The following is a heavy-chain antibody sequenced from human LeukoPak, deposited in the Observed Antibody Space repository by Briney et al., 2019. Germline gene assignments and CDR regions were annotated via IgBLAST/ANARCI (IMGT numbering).Heavy chain of an antibody. CDR1: GYTFSGYY. D-gene: IGHD2-15*01. CDR2: INPNSGGT. V-gene: IGHV1-2*02. CDR3: ARDVVVAAPGYYMDA. Sequence: ASVKVSCKASGYTFSGYYMHWVRQAPGQGLEWMGWINPNSGGTNYAQKFQGRVTMTRDTSISTAYMEVSRLRSDDTAVYYCARDVVVAAPGYYMDAWGKGTTVTVSS. J-gene: IGHJ6*03.